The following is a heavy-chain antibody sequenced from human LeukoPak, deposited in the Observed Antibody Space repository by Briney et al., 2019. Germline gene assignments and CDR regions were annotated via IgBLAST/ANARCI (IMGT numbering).Heavy chain of an antibody. CDR3: VYGGKWLPFDY. V-gene: IGHV7-4-1*02. CDR1: GYTFTSYA. J-gene: IGHJ4*02. CDR2: INTNTGNP. Sequence: ASVKVSCKASGYTFTSYAMNWVRQAPGQGLEWMGWINTNTGNPTYAQGFTGRFVFSLDTSVSTAYLQISSLKAEDTAVYYCVYGGKWLPFDYWGQGTLVTVFS. D-gene: IGHD3-22*01.